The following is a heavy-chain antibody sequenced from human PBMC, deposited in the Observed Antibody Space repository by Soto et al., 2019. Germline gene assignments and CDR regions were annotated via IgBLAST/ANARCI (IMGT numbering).Heavy chain of an antibody. CDR1: GYTFTSYD. CDR3: ARDTYYDILTGYYAYKYYYYGMDV. CDR2: MNPNSGNT. Sequence: QVQLVQSGAEVKKPGASVKVSCKASGYTFTSYDINWVRQATGQGLEWMGWMNPNSGNTGYAQKFQGRVTMTRNTSISTAYMELSSLRSEDTAVYYCARDTYYDILTGYYAYKYYYYGMDVWGQGTTVTVSS. J-gene: IGHJ6*02. V-gene: IGHV1-8*01. D-gene: IGHD3-9*01.